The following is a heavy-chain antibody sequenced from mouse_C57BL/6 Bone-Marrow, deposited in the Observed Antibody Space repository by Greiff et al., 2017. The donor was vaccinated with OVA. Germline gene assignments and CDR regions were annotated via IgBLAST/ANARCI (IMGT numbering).Heavy chain of an antibody. CDR2: IDPSDSYT. Sequence: QVQLQQPGAELVKPGASVKLSCKASGYTFTSYWMPWIKQRPGQGLEWIGEIDPSDSYTNYNQKFQGKATLTVDTSSSTAYMQRSSLTSEDSAVYYGAGAVFAYWGQGTLVTVSA. V-gene: IGHV1-50*01. J-gene: IGHJ3*01. CDR3: AGAVFAY. CDR1: GYTFTSYW.